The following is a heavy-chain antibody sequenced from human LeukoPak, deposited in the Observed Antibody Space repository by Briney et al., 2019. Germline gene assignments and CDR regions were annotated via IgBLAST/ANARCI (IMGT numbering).Heavy chain of an antibody. J-gene: IGHJ4*02. CDR2: INDDSSDI. CDR3: ARDTFQPGLIDS. CDR1: VFTFSLYA. D-gene: IGHD2-2*01. V-gene: IGHV3-21*05. Sequence: GGALRLSCAASVFTFSLYAMNWVRPARGKGLAWVSYINDDSSDIHYADSVKGRFTISRDNARNTLYLQLSSLRAEDTAVYYCARDTFQPGLIDSWGQGTLVTVSS.